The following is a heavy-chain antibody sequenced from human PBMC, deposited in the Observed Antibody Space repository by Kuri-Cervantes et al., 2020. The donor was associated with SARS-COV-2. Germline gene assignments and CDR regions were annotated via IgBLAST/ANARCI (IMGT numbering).Heavy chain of an antibody. D-gene: IGHD2-2*01. Sequence: SETLSLICTVPGGPISSYYWSWIRQPPGKGLEWIGYIYYSGSTNYNPSLKSRVTISVDTSKNQFSLKLSSVTAADTAVYYCARHSRVVPAASTLFDYWGQGTLVTVSS. CDR2: IYYSGST. J-gene: IGHJ4*02. CDR1: GGPISSYY. V-gene: IGHV4-59*01. CDR3: ARHSRVVPAASTLFDY.